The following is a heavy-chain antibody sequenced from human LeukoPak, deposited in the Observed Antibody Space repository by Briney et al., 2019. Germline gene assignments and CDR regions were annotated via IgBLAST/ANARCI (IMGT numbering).Heavy chain of an antibody. CDR3: ARVEGYSTGAFDI. Sequence: GRSLRLSCAASGFTFSSYAMHWVRQAPGKGPEWVAVISYDGSNKYYADSVKGRFTISRDNSKNTLYLQMNSLRAEDTAVYYCARVEGYSTGAFDIWGQGTMVTVSS. D-gene: IGHD6-25*01. CDR2: ISYDGSNK. V-gene: IGHV3-30-3*01. CDR1: GFTFSSYA. J-gene: IGHJ3*02.